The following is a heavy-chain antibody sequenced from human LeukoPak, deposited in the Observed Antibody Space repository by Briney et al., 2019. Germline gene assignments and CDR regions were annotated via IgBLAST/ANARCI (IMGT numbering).Heavy chain of an antibody. CDR3: ARGGPYSYGCGGGYYFDY. D-gene: IGHD5-18*01. J-gene: IGHJ4*02. CDR1: GFTFSSYA. Sequence: PGGSLRLSCAASGFTFSSYAMHWVRQAPGKGLEYVSAISSNGGSTYYANSVKGRFTISRDNSKNTLYLQMGSLRAEDMAVYYCARGGPYSYGCGGGYYFDYWGQGTLVTVSS. CDR2: ISSNGGST. V-gene: IGHV3-64*01.